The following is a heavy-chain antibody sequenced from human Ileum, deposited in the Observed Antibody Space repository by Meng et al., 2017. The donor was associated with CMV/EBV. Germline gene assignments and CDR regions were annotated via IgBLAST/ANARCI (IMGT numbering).Heavy chain of an antibody. CDR2: IYYSGST. V-gene: IGHV4-30-4*08. CDR3: ASHVSSGGLYY. CDR1: GGSISSGDYY. Sequence: EWGPGWVKPSQTLSLTCTVSGGSISSGDYYWSWIRQPPGKGLEWIGYIYYSGSTYYNPSLKSRVTISVDTSKNQFSLKLSSVTAADTAVYYCASHVSSGGLYYWGQGTLVTVSS. D-gene: IGHD2-15*01. J-gene: IGHJ4*02.